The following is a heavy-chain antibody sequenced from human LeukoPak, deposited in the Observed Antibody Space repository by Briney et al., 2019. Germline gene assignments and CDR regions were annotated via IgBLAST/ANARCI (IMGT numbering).Heavy chain of an antibody. Sequence: PGGTLRLSCAASEFSVGSNYMTWVRQAPGKGLEWVSLIYSGGSTYYADSVKGRFTISRDNAKNSLYLQMNSLRAEDTAVYYCGTFGELLDYWGQGTLVTVSS. J-gene: IGHJ4*02. CDR2: IYSGGST. V-gene: IGHV3-66*01. CDR1: EFSVGSNY. D-gene: IGHD3-10*01. CDR3: GTFGELLDY.